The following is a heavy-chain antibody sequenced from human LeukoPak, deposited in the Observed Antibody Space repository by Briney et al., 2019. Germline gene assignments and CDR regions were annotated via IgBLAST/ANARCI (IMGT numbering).Heavy chain of an antibody. CDR2: ISGHNGHT. CDR1: GYTFTSYG. CDR3: ARGPGIAVAGVFDY. J-gene: IGHJ4*02. V-gene: IGHV1-18*04. Sequence: GASVKVSCKASGYTFTSYGINWVRQAPGQGLEWMGWISGHNGHTNYVQKMQGRVTMTTDTSTNTAYMELRNLTSGDTAVYYCARGPGIAVAGVFDYWGQGSLVTVSS. D-gene: IGHD6-19*01.